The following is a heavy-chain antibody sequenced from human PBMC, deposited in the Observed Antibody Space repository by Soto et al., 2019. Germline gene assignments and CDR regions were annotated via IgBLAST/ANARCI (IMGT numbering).Heavy chain of an antibody. D-gene: IGHD5-12*01. V-gene: IGHV3-30-3*01. CDR2: ISYDGSNK. Sequence: GGSLRLSCAASGFTFSSYAMHWVRQAPGTGLEWVAVISYDGSNKYYADSVKGRFTISRDNSKNTLYLQMNSLRAEDTAVYYCASVVTTPGYSGSDHDFWGQGTLVTGSS. J-gene: IGHJ4*02. CDR3: ASVVTTPGYSGSDHDF. CDR1: GFTFSSYA.